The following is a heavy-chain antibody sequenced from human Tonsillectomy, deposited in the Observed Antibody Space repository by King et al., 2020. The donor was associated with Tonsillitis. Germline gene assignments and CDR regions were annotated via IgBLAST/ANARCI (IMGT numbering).Heavy chain of an antibody. J-gene: IGHJ4*02. V-gene: IGHV4-39*01. CDR3: ARYVSGSFDY. CDR2: MYHSGTI. Sequence: LQLQESGPGVVKPSETLSLTCIVSGGSISSSDHYWAWIRQPPGKGLEWIGYMYHSGTIFYNPSLKSRITISGGTSENRFSLKLRSLTAADTAVYFCARYVSGSFDYWGQGALVTVSS. D-gene: IGHD1-26*01. CDR1: GGSISSSDHY.